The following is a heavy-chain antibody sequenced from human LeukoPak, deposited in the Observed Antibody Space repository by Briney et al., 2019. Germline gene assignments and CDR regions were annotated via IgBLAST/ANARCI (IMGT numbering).Heavy chain of an antibody. CDR2: ISSGSSYI. Sequence: GGSLSFSCAASGLTFIGYSITWVRQTPGKGLEWVSYISSGSSYIYYADSVKGRFTISRDNAKNSLYLQMNSLRAEDTAVYYCGSAYDYNYSGQGTLVTVSS. CDR1: GLTFIGYS. D-gene: IGHD5-12*01. J-gene: IGHJ4*02. CDR3: GSAYDYNY. V-gene: IGHV3-21*01.